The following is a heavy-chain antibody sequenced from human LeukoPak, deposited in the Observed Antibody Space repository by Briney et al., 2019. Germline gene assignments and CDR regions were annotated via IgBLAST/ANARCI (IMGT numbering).Heavy chain of an antibody. CDR3: ARSFQGDYFDY. Sequence: SETLSLTCTVSGGSISSYYWSWIRQPPGKGLEWIGYIYYSGSTNYNPSLKSRVTISVDTSKNQFSLKLSSVTAADTAVYYCARSFQGDYFDYWGQGTLVTVSS. CDR2: IYYSGST. CDR1: GGSISSYY. D-gene: IGHD3-10*01. J-gene: IGHJ4*02. V-gene: IGHV4-59*01.